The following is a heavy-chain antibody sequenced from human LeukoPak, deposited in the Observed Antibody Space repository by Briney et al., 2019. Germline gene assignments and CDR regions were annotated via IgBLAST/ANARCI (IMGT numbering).Heavy chain of an antibody. V-gene: IGHV4-59*01. CDR1: GGSINNYY. D-gene: IGHD3-22*01. J-gene: IGHJ4*02. CDR2: VFYTGYT. CDR3: ARVTGYMIEDYFDY. Sequence: SETLSLTCTVSGGSINNYYWSWVRQPPGKGLEWIGYVFYTGYTHYNPSLKSRVTISVDTSKNQFSLKLRSVTAADTAVYYCARVTGYMIEDYFDYWGQGTLVTVSS.